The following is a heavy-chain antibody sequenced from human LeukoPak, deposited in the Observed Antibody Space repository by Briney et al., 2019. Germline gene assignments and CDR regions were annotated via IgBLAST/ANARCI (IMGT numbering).Heavy chain of an antibody. Sequence: PGASVKVSCKASGGTFSSYAISWVRQAPGQGLEWMGRIIPILGIANYAQKFQGRVTITADKSTSTAYMELSSLRSEDTAVYYCARFTAAGIGTEDYWGQGTLVTVSS. CDR3: ARFTAAGIGTEDY. V-gene: IGHV1-69*04. CDR1: GGTFSSYA. CDR2: IIPILGIA. D-gene: IGHD6-13*01. J-gene: IGHJ4*02.